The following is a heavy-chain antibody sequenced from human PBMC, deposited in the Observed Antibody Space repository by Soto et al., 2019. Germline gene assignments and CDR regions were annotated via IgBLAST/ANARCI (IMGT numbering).Heavy chain of an antibody. CDR2: INHSGST. Sequence: SETLSLTCAVYGGSFSGYYWSWIRQPPGKGLEWIGGINHSGSTNYNPSLKSRVTISVDTSKNQFSLKLSSVTAADTAVYYCARGGILGFYYYGMDVWGQGTTVTVS. J-gene: IGHJ6*02. CDR1: GGSFSGYY. D-gene: IGHD3-16*01. V-gene: IGHV4-34*01. CDR3: ARGGILGFYYYGMDV.